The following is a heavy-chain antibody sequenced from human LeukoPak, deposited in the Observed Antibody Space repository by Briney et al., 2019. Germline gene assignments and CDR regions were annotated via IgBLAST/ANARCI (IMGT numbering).Heavy chain of an antibody. CDR1: GFTFSGSA. Sequence: PGGSLKLSCAASGFTFSGSAMHWVRQASGKGLEWVGRIKSKTDGGTTDYAAPVKGRFTISRDDSKNTLYLQMNSLKTEDTAVYYCTSAHSYDSSGYYYFDYWGQGTLVTVPS. CDR2: IKSKTDGGTT. J-gene: IGHJ4*02. D-gene: IGHD3-22*01. V-gene: IGHV3-15*01. CDR3: TSAHSYDSSGYYYFDY.